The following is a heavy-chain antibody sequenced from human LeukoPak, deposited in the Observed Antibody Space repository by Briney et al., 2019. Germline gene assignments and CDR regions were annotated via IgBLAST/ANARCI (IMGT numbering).Heavy chain of an antibody. V-gene: IGHV4-4*09. CDR2: IYTSGST. CDR3: ARLVHYYDSSGLLVYYFDY. CDR1: GGSISSYY. J-gene: IGHJ4*02. Sequence: SETLSLTCTVSGGSISSYYWSWIRQPPGKGLEWIGYIYTSGSTNYSPSLKSRVTISVDTSKNQFSLKLSSVTAADTAVYYCARLVHYYDSSGLLVYYFDYWGQGTLVTVSS. D-gene: IGHD3-22*01.